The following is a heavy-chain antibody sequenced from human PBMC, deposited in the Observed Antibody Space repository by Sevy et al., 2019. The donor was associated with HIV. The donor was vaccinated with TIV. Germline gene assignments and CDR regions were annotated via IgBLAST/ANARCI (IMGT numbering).Heavy chain of an antibody. V-gene: IGHV3-23*01. J-gene: IGHJ4*02. CDR2: ISSSGDAT. CDR3: TKDSPVITY. CDR1: GFTFSNHG. Sequence: GGSLRLSCAASGFTFSNHGMSWVRQAPGKGLEWVSAISSSGDATYYADSVKARFTISRDNSQLYLQMNSLRARDTAVYYCTKDSPVITYWGQGTMVTVSS. D-gene: IGHD2-21*01.